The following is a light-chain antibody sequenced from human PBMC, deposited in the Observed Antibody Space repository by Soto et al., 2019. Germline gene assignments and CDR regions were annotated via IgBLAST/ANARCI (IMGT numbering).Light chain of an antibody. CDR1: QGISNY. CDR2: VAS. J-gene: IGKJ1*01. Sequence: DIQMTQSPSSLSASVGDRVTITCRASQGISNYLAWYQQQPGKVPKLLIYVASTLLSGVPSRLSGRGSGTDFTLTISSLQPEDVATYYCQKYNSAPWTFGQGTKVEIQ. CDR3: QKYNSAPWT. V-gene: IGKV1-27*01.